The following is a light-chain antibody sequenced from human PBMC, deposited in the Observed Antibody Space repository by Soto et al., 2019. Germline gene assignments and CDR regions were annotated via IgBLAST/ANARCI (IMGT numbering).Light chain of an antibody. CDR2: DVS. J-gene: IGLJ2*01. V-gene: IGLV2-14*01. CDR3: SSYTGRTPPVV. CDR1: SSDIGGYNF. Sequence: QSALTQPASVSGSPGQSITISCTGTSSDIGGYNFVSWYQQHPGQAPKLMIYDVSNRPSGVSNRSSGSKSGNTASLTISGLQAEDEADYYCSSYTGRTPPVVFGGGTKLTVL.